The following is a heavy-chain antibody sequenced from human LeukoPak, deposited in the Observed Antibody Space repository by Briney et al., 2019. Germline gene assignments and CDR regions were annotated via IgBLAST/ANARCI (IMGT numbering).Heavy chain of an antibody. CDR1: GFTFSSYG. Sequence: PGRSLRLSCAASGFTFSSYGMHWVRQAPGKGREWVAVIWYDGSNRYYADSVKGRFTISRDNSKNTLYLQMNRLRAEDTAVYYCARRDYYGSGSPDFWGQGTLVTVSS. V-gene: IGHV3-33*01. CDR2: IWYDGSNR. D-gene: IGHD3-10*01. CDR3: ARRDYYGSGSPDF. J-gene: IGHJ4*02.